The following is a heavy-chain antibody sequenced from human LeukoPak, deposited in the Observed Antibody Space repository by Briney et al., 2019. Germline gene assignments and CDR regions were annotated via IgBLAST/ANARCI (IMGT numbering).Heavy chain of an antibody. CDR2: INPNSGNT. V-gene: IGHV1-2*02. D-gene: IGHD1-1*01. CDR1: GYIFTGYL. CDR3: AREMRPATTTLVAY. J-gene: IGHJ4*02. Sequence: ASVQVSCKASGYIFTGYLIHWVRQAPGQGLEWMGFINPNSGNTNYEQKFQGRVTMTRDPSINTAYMELNGLTGDDTAVYYCAREMRPATTTLVAYWGQGTLVTVSS.